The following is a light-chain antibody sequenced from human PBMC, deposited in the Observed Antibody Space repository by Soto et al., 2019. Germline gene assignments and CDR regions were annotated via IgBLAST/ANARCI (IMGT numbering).Light chain of an antibody. CDR3: CSYAGRSTPYV. J-gene: IGLJ1*01. Sequence: QSALTQPRSVSGSPGQSVTISGTGTSSDVGRYNYVSWYQQLPGKAPKLIIYDVTKRPSGVPDRFSGSKSGNTASLTISGLQADDEADYYCCSYAGRSTPYVFGTGTKVTVL. CDR2: DVT. V-gene: IGLV2-11*01. CDR1: SSDVGRYNY.